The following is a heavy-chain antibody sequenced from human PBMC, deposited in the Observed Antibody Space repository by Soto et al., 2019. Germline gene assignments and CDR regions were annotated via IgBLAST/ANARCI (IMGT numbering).Heavy chain of an antibody. Sequence: SETLSLTXTVSGGSISSGDYYWSWIRQPPGKGLEWIGYIYYSGSTYYNPSLKSRVTISVDTSKNQFSLKLSSVTAADTAVYYCAGSSLANYDYVWGSIDYWGQGTLVTVSS. CDR3: AGSSLANYDYVWGSIDY. J-gene: IGHJ4*02. CDR1: GGSISSGDYY. CDR2: IYYSGST. D-gene: IGHD3-16*01. V-gene: IGHV4-30-4*01.